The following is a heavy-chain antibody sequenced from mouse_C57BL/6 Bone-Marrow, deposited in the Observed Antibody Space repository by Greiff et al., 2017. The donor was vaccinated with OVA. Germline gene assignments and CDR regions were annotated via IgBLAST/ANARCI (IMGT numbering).Heavy chain of an antibody. CDR3: AFITTVVGYYAMDY. CDR2: IYPGSGST. D-gene: IGHD1-1*01. Sequence: QVQLQQPGAELVKPGASVKMSCKASGYTFTSYWINWVKQRPGQGLEWIGDIYPGSGSTNYNEKFKSKATLTVDTSSSTAYMQLSSLTSEDSAVYYCAFITTVVGYYAMDYWGQGTSVTGSS. J-gene: IGHJ4*01. CDR1: GYTFTSYW. V-gene: IGHV1-55*01.